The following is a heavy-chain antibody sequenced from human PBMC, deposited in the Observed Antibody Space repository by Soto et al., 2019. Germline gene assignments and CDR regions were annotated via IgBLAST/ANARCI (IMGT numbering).Heavy chain of an antibody. CDR3: AKDGANQRGTYYYYYMDV. D-gene: IGHD3-16*01. CDR2: ISYDGSNE. CDR1: GFTFSSYG. Sequence: QVQLVESGGGVVQPGRSLRLSCAASGFTFSSYGMHWVRQAPGKGLEWVAVISYDGSNEYYADSVKGRFTISRDNSKNTLYLQMNSLRAEDTAVYYCAKDGANQRGTYYYYYMDVWGKGTTVTVSS. J-gene: IGHJ6*03. V-gene: IGHV3-30*18.